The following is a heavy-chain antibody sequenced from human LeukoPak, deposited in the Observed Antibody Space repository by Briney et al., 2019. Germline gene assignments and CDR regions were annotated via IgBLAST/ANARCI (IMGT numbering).Heavy chain of an antibody. CDR1: GFTFSDYS. V-gene: IGHV3-48*04. Sequence: GGSLRLSRAASGFTFSDYSMNWVRQAPGKGLEWISWIGISSGNTKYADSVKGRFTISGDNAKNSQYLQMNSLRVEDTAVYYCARDHNYAFDNWGQGTLVTVSS. CDR3: ARDHNYAFDN. D-gene: IGHD1-1*01. CDR2: IGISSGNT. J-gene: IGHJ4*02.